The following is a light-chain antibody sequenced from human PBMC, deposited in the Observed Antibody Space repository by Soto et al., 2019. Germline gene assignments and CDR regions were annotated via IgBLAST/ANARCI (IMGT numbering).Light chain of an antibody. CDR2: DVS. CDR3: SSYTTSNTRQIV. CDR1: SSDVGGYNY. J-gene: IGLJ1*01. V-gene: IGLV2-14*03. Sequence: QSVLTQPASVSGSPGQSITISCTGTSSDVGGYNYVSWYQHHPGKAPKLMIFDVSNRPSGVSNRFSGSKSGNTASLTISGLQAEDEADYYCSSYTTSNTRQIVFGTGTTVTV.